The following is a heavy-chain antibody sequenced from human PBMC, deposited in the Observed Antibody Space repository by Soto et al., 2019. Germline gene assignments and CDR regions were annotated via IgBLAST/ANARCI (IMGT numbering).Heavy chain of an antibody. Sequence: QVQLQESCPGLVEPSETLSLTCTVSGGSIRSYYWSWIRQPPGKGLEWIGNIYYSGSTNYNPSLKSRVSLSVDTSTNQFSLKLSSVTAADTAVYYCARLGTPLAPFDYWGQGTLVTVSS. V-gene: IGHV4-59*08. D-gene: IGHD1-7*01. CDR3: ARLGTPLAPFDY. J-gene: IGHJ4*02. CDR1: GGSIRSYY. CDR2: IYYSGST.